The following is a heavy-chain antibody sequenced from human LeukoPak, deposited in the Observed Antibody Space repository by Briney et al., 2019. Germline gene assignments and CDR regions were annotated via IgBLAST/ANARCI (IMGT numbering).Heavy chain of an antibody. CDR2: INPSGGST. J-gene: IGHJ6*04. V-gene: IGHV1-46*01. CDR3: ARGPLYSYGSGRGYGMDV. CDR1: GYTFTSYY. D-gene: IGHD3-10*01. Sequence: ASVKVSCKASGYTFTSYYMHWVRQAPGQGLEWMGIINPSGGSTSYAQKFQGRVTMTRDTSTSAVYMELRSLRSEDTAVYYCARGPLYSYGSGRGYGMDVWGKGTTVTVSS.